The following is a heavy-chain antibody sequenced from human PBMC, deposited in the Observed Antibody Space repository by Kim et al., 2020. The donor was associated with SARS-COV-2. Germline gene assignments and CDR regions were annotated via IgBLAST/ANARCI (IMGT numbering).Heavy chain of an antibody. D-gene: IGHD6-19*01. CDR1: GGSISSYY. CDR2: IYYSGST. CDR3: ARVLPVAGTGAFDI. J-gene: IGHJ3*02. V-gene: IGHV4-59*01. Sequence: SETLSLTCTVSGGSISSYYWSWIRQPPGKGLEWIGYIYYSGSTNYNPSLKSRVTISVDTSKNQFSLKLSSVTAADTAVYYCARVLPVAGTGAFDIWGQGTMVTVSS.